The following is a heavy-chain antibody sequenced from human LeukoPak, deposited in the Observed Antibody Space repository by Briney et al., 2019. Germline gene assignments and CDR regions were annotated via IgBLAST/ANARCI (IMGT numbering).Heavy chain of an antibody. CDR2: NDHDGRLT. D-gene: IGHD2-8*01. CDR1: GFSFTGYW. V-gene: IGHV3-74*03. J-gene: IGHJ4*02. CDR3: ATTPSLDND. Sequence: GGSLRLSCTASGFSFTGYWMHWVRQAPGKGLDWVSRNDHDGRLTTYADSVRGRFTTSRDNAKNTVYLHLNNLKVDDTAVYYCATTPSLDNDWGRGTLVTVSS.